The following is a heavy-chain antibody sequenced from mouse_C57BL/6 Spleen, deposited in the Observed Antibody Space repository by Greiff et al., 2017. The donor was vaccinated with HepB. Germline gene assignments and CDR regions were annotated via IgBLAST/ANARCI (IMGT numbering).Heavy chain of an antibody. CDR3: ARDGYLYAMDY. J-gene: IGHJ4*01. CDR1: GYAFSSYW. CDR2: IYPGDGDT. Sequence: VQLQQSGAELVKPGASVKISCKASGYAFSSYWMNWVKQRPGKGLEWIGQIYPGDGDTNYNGKFKGKATLTADKSSNTAYMQLSSLTSEDSAVYFCARDGYLYAMDYWGQGTSVTVSS. V-gene: IGHV1-80*01. D-gene: IGHD2-3*01.